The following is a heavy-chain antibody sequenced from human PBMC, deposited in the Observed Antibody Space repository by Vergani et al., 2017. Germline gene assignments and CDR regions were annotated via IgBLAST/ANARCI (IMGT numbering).Heavy chain of an antibody. CDR3: ARDQPPDNWNYAGWFDP. CDR2: IIPILGIA. Sequence: VQLLESGGGLVQPGGSLRLSCAASGFTFSSYAISWVRQAPGQGLEWMGRIIPILGIANYAQKFQGRVTITADKSTSTAYMELSSLRSEDTAVYYCARDQPPDNWNYAGWFDPWGQGTLVTVSS. J-gene: IGHJ5*02. D-gene: IGHD1-7*01. V-gene: IGHV1-69*09. CDR1: GFTFSSYA.